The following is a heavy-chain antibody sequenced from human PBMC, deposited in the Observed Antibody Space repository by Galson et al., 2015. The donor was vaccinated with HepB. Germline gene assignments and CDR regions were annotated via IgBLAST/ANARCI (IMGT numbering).Heavy chain of an antibody. V-gene: IGHV6-1*01. J-gene: IGHJ4*02. CDR3: IREDWGSGFW. Sequence: CAIXGXSVXXYSXXXNWIRQSPXRGXEXLRRTYYRSKWYIEYAVSVKSRXTINXDTSNNQLSLHLNSVTPEDTAVYYCIREDWGSGFWWGQGTLVTVSS. D-gene: IGHD7-27*01. CDR2: TYYRSKWYI. CDR1: GXSVXXYSXX.